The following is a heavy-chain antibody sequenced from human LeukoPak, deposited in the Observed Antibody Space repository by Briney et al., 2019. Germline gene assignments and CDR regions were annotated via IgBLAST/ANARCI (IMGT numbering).Heavy chain of an antibody. J-gene: IGHJ4*02. Sequence: SQTLSLTCAISGDSASSNSAAWNWIRQSPSRGLEWLGRTYYRSKWYNDYAVSVKSRITINPDTSKNQFSLQLNSVTPEDTAVYYCARDPYYYDSSGCYFDYWGQGTLVTVSS. CDR3: ARDPYYYDSSGCYFDY. D-gene: IGHD3-22*01. V-gene: IGHV6-1*01. CDR1: GDSASSNSAA. CDR2: TYYRSKWYN.